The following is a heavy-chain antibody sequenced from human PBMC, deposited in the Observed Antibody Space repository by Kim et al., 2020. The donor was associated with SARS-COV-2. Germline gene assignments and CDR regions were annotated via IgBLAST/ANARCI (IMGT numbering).Heavy chain of an antibody. V-gene: IGHV4-39*01. D-gene: IGHD3-3*01. CDR2: VYYTGNT. CDR3: ARQLSFWRAYYLEYF. CDR1: GGSISNTSSY. Sequence: SETLSLTCTVSGGSISNTSSYWGWIRHPPGKGPEFIGNVYYTGNTNDSPSLKSRVTISVDTSKNQFSLKLNSVTAADTAVYYCARQLSFWRAYYLEYF. J-gene: IGHJ2*01.